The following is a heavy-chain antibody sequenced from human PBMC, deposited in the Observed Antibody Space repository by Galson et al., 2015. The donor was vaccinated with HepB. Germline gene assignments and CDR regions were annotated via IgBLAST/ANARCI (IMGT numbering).Heavy chain of an antibody. CDR1: GGTFSSYA. V-gene: IGHV1-69*13. J-gene: IGHJ6*02. CDR3: ARDAAGSAAAATSRYYYYGMDV. CDR2: IIPIFGTA. D-gene: IGHD6-13*01. Sequence: SVKVSCKASGGTFSSYAISWVRQAPGQGLEWMGGIIPIFGTANYAQKFQGRVTITADESTSTAYMELSSLRSEDTAVYYCARDAAGSAAAATSRYYYYGMDVWGQGTTVTVSS.